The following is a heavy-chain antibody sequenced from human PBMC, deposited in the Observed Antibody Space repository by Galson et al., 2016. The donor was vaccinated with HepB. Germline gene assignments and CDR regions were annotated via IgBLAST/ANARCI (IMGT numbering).Heavy chain of an antibody. J-gene: IGHJ4*02. CDR3: AKISVQYSCHYWGFDY. Sequence: SLRLSCAASEFTFSTYGMHWVRQAPGKGLEWVTLIWHDGSNKYYADSVKGRFTISRDNPKNTLYLQMNSLRVEDTAVYYCAKISVQYSCHYWGFDYWGQGTLVTVSS. CDR2: IWHDGSNK. CDR1: EFTFSTYG. D-gene: IGHD5-18*01. V-gene: IGHV3-33*06.